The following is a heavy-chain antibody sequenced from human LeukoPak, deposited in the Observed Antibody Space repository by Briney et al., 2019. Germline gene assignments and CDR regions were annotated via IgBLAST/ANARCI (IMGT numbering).Heavy chain of an antibody. Sequence: GASVKVSCKASGGTFSSYAISWVRQAPGQGLEWMGGIIPIFGTANYAQKFQGRVTITADESTSAAYMELSSLRSEDTAVYYCARSGSSSWYWKFDYWGQGTLVTVSS. V-gene: IGHV1-69*13. CDR2: IIPIFGTA. CDR1: GGTFSSYA. J-gene: IGHJ4*02. D-gene: IGHD6-13*01. CDR3: ARSGSSSWYWKFDY.